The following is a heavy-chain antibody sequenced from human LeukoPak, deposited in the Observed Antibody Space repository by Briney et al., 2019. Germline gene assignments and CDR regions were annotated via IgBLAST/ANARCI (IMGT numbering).Heavy chain of an antibody. CDR1: GFTFSKYW. V-gene: IGHV3-7*03. D-gene: IGHD3-10*01. CDR3: ARDKEEMVRAPYAFGI. J-gene: IGHJ3*02. CDR2: MIQSGSER. Sequence: GGPLTLPCAASGFTFSKYWMTWVRQSPGKGLEGVGNMIQSGSERYYVDSVKGRFTMSRDNAKNSTYLQMNSLRAEATAVYYCARDKEEMVRAPYAFGIWGQGTMVTVSS.